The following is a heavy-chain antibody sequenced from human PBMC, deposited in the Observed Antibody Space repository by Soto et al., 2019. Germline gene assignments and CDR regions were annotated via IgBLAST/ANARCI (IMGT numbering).Heavy chain of an antibody. D-gene: IGHD6-13*01. CDR2: IYYSVGT. CDR3: ERVPIIASAGNAYDDYYIDG. J-gene: IGHJ6*03. Sequence: QVQLQESGPGLVKPSETLSVTCTVSGGSISSYSWSWIRQPPGKGLEWMGSIYYSVGTNYNPSLKGRVTKSVHTTMNQFALKPSCVTAADTGGYYCERVPIIASAGNAYDDYYIDGWGKGTKVTVSS. V-gene: IGHV4-59*01. CDR1: GGSISSYS.